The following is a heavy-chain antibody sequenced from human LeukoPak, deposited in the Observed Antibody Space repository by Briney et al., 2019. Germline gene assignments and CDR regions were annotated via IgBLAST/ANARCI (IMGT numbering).Heavy chain of an antibody. Sequence: PGGSLRLSCAASRFTFSSYAIHWVRQAPGKGLEYVSAISSDGGSTYYANSVKGRFTISRDNSKNTLYLQMGSLRGEDMAVYYCAREGPFGSSWLDYWGQGTLVTVSS. CDR1: RFTFSSYA. CDR2: ISSDGGST. CDR3: AREGPFGSSWLDY. D-gene: IGHD6-13*01. J-gene: IGHJ4*02. V-gene: IGHV3-64*01.